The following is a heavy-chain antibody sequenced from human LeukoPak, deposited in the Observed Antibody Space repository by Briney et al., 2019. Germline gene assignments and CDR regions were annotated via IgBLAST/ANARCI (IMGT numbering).Heavy chain of an antibody. Sequence: SVKVSCKASGGTFSSYAISWVRQAPGQELEWMGGIIPIFGTANYAQKFQGRVTITADESTSTAYMELSRLRSDDTAVYYCARAARGYSYGSYWFDPWGQGTLVTVSS. CDR1: GGTFSSYA. V-gene: IGHV1-69*13. J-gene: IGHJ5*02. CDR2: IIPIFGTA. CDR3: ARAARGYSYGSYWFDP. D-gene: IGHD5-18*01.